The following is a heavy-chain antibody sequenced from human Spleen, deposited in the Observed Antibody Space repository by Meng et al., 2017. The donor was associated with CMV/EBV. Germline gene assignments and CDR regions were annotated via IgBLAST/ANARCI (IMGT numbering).Heavy chain of an antibody. V-gene: IGHV1-46*01. D-gene: IGHD1-1*01. CDR1: GYTFINYD. CDR3: ATVHDSRAYSYFDY. CDR2: INPSGGST. Sequence: ASVKVSCKASGYTFINYDLHWVRQAPGQGLEWMGTINPSGGSTLYAQQFQGRVTVTRDTSTTTVYMELSGLRSDDTAVYYCATVHDSRAYSYFDYWGQGTLVTVSS. J-gene: IGHJ4*02.